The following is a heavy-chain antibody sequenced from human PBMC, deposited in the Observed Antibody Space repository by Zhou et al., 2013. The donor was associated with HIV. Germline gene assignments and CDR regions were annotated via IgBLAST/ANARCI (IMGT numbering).Heavy chain of an antibody. CDR3: ARDTYGSGSYGDY. Sequence: QVQLVQSGAEVKKPGASVKVSCKASGYTLTTSDLHWVRQASGQGLEWMGWINPSTSHTTYAQNFQGRVTMTRNISINTAYMELNSLRSEDTAVYYCARDTYGSGSYGDYWGQGTLVTVSS. CDR2: INPSTSHT. CDR1: GYTLTTSD. D-gene: IGHD3-10*01. J-gene: IGHJ4*02. V-gene: IGHV1-8*01.